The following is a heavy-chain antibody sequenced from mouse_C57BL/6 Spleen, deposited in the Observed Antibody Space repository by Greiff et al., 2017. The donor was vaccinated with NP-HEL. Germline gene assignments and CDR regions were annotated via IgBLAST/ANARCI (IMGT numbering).Heavy chain of an antibody. V-gene: IGHV1-85*01. CDR1: GYTFTSYD. J-gene: IGHJ1*03. CDR2: IYPRDGST. Sequence: VQLQQSGPELVKPGASVKLSCKASGYTFTSYDINWVKQRPGQGLEWIGWIYPRDGSTKYNEKFKGKATLTVDTSSSTAYLQLHRLTSEDSEVYFCARGGYYGSSYWYFDVWGTGTTVTVSS. D-gene: IGHD1-1*01. CDR3: ARGGYYGSSYWYFDV.